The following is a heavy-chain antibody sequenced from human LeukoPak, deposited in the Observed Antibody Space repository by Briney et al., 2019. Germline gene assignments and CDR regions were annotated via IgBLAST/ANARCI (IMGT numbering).Heavy chain of an antibody. Sequence: PGRSLRLSCAASGFTFSSYAMHWVRQAPGKGLEGVSYISSSRSTIYYADSVKGRFTISRDNAKDSLYLQMNSLRADDTAVYYCASAPALYCTNGVCPFDIWGQGTMVTVSS. CDR2: ISSSRSTI. V-gene: IGHV3-48*01. D-gene: IGHD2-8*01. J-gene: IGHJ3*02. CDR1: GFTFSSYA. CDR3: ASAPALYCTNGVCPFDI.